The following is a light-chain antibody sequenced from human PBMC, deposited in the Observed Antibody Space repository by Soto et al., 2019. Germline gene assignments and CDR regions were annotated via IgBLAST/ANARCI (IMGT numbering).Light chain of an antibody. CDR3: GAWDSSLNSGV. Sequence: QYVLTQPPSVCAAPGQKVTISCSRSSSNVGNNYVSWYQQLAGTAPKLLIYDNYKRPSGIPDRFSGSKSGTSATLGITGLQTGDEADYYCGAWDSSLNSGVFGGGTKLTVL. CDR2: DNY. CDR1: SSNVGNNY. J-gene: IGLJ3*02. V-gene: IGLV1-51*01.